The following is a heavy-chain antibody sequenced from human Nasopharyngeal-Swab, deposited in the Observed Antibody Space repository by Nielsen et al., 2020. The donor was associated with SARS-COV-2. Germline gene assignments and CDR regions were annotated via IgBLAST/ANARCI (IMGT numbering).Heavy chain of an antibody. D-gene: IGHD5-18*01. CDR1: GFTFADYA. J-gene: IGHJ4*02. Sequence: SLKISCAASGFTFADYAMHWVRQAPGKGLEWVSGISWNSGSLGYADSVKGPFTFSRDNAKNSLYLQMNSLRAEDTALYYCAKDKRLVTYYFDYWGQGTLVTVSS. CDR3: AKDKRLVTYYFDY. V-gene: IGHV3-9*01. CDR2: ISWNSGSL.